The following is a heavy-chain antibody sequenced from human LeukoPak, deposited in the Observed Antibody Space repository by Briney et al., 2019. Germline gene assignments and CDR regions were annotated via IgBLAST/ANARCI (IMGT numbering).Heavy chain of an antibody. J-gene: IGHJ4*02. Sequence: GASVTVSCKASGYTFTSYGISWVRQAPGQGLEWMGWISAYNGNTNYAQKLQGRVTMTTDTSTSTAYMELRSLRSDDTAVYYCARARTMYYYDSSVDWGQGTLVTVSS. CDR2: ISAYNGNT. CDR1: GYTFTSYG. D-gene: IGHD3-22*01. V-gene: IGHV1-18*01. CDR3: ARARTMYYYDSSVD.